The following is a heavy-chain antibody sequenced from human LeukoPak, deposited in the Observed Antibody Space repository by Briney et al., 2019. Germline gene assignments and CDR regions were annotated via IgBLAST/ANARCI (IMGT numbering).Heavy chain of an antibody. J-gene: IGHJ4*02. CDR2: IIPMLDIQ. D-gene: IGHD6-13*01. CDR1: GGTFSSYV. CDR3: ARTGRGPQGIAAADGY. Sequence: GSSVKVSCKASGGTFSSYVITWVRQAPGQGLEWMGRIIPMLDIQNYAQKFQGRVTITADKSTSTAYMELRSLRSDDTAVYYCARTGRGPQGIAAADGYWGQGTLVTVSS. V-gene: IGHV1-69*04.